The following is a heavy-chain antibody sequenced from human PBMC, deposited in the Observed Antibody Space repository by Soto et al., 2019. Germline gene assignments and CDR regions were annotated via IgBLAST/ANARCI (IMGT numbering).Heavy chain of an antibody. D-gene: IGHD3-3*01. CDR1: GYTFTSYG. CDR2: ISAYNGNT. CDR3: GRSSTIFGTRNYYYGMDV. V-gene: IGHV1-18*01. J-gene: IGHJ6*02. Sequence: ASVKVSCKASGYTFTSYGISWVRQAPGQVLEWMGWISAYNGNTNYAQKLQGRVTMTTDTSTSTAYMELRSLRSDDTAVYYCGRSSTIFGTRNYYYGMDVWGQGTTVTVSS.